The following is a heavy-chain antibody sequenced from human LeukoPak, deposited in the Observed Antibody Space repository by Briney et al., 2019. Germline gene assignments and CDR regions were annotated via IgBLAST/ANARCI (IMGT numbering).Heavy chain of an antibody. CDR1: GFTVSSNY. J-gene: IGHJ6*02. D-gene: IGHD1-7*01. Sequence: GGSLRLSCAASGFTVSSNYMNWVRQAPGKGLEWVSVIYSGGSTYYADSVKGRFTISRDNSKNTLYLQMNSLRAEDTAVYYCARDPTTKYGMDVWGQGTTVTVSS. CDR3: ARDPTTKYGMDV. CDR2: IYSGGST. V-gene: IGHV3-66*02.